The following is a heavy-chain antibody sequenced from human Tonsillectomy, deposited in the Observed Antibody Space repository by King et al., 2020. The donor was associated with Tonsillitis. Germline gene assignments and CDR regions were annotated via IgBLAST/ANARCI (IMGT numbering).Heavy chain of an antibody. Sequence: MPLQESGPGLVKPSETLSLTCTVSGGSISSSSYYWGWIRQPPGKGLEWIGSIYYSGSTYYNPSLKSRVTISVDTSKNQFSLKLSSVTAADTAVYYCARQDYDFWSGYSSYYFDYWGQGTLVTVSS. V-gene: IGHV4-39*01. CDR1: GGSISSSSYY. CDR3: ARQDYDFWSGYSSYYFDY. J-gene: IGHJ4*02. D-gene: IGHD3-3*01. CDR2: IYYSGST.